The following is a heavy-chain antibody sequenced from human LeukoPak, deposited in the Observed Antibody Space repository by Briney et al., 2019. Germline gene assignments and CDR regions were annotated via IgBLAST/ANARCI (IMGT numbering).Heavy chain of an antibody. V-gene: IGHV3-9*01. CDR1: GFTFDDYA. J-gene: IGHJ4*02. D-gene: IGHD6-19*01. Sequence: PGGSLRLSCAASGFTFDDYAMHWVRQVPGKGLEWVSGISWNSGSIGYADSVRGRFTISRDNGKNSLYLQMNSLTPEDTALYYCAKDRSSGWYYFDSWGQGTLVTVSS. CDR3: AKDRSSGWYYFDS. CDR2: ISWNSGSI.